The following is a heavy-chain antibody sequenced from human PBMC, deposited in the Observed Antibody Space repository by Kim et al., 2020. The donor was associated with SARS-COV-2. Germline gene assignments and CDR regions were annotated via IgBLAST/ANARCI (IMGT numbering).Heavy chain of an antibody. D-gene: IGHD1-26*01. J-gene: IGHJ6*02. CDR1: GGTFSSYA. V-gene: IGHV1-69*13. CDR3: ARGGWELRDLWYYYYGMDV. CDR2: IIPIFGTA. Sequence: SVKVSCKASGGTFSSYAISWVRQAPGQGLEWMGGIIPIFGTANYAQKFQGRVTITADESTSTAYMELSSLRSEDTAVYYCARGGWELRDLWYYYYGMDVWGQGTTVTVSS.